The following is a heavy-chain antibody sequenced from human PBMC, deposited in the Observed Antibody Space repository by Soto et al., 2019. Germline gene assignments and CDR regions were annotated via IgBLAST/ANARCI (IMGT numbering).Heavy chain of an antibody. J-gene: IGHJ6*02. CDR3: ARDKDRQQLGGNYYYILDV. CDR2: IMPVFATP. D-gene: IGHD3-3*02. Sequence: QVQLMQSGAEVTKPGSSVKVSCKASGGTFSTSAISWVRQAPGEGLEWVGGIMPVFATPDYAQKFQGSVTISADESTTTAYLELTSLTPADTAVYYCARDKDRQQLGGNYYYILDVWGQGNAITVSS. V-gene: IGHV1-69*12. CDR1: GGTFSTSA.